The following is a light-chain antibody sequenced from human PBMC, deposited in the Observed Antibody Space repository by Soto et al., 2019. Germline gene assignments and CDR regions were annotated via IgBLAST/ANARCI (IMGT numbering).Light chain of an antibody. CDR2: GAS. CDR1: QSVSSSY. CDR3: QQYGSSPRK. V-gene: IGKV3-20*01. J-gene: IGKJ1*01. Sequence: IVLTQSPGTLSLSPGERATLSCRASQSVSSSYLAWYQQRPGQAPRLLIYGASSRATGITDRFSGSGSGTDFTVTISRLEPEDFAVYFCQQYGSSPRKFGQGTKV.